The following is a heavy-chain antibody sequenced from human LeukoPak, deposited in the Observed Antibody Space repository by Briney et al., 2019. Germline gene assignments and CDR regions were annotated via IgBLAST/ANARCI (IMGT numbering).Heavy chain of an antibody. Sequence: DSVKGRFTISRDNAKNSLYLQMNSLRAEDTALYYCAKDGGSPFMITFGGVIASYGMDVWGQGTTVTVSS. J-gene: IGHJ6*02. V-gene: IGHV3-9*01. CDR3: AKDGGSPFMITFGGVIASYGMDV. D-gene: IGHD3-16*02.